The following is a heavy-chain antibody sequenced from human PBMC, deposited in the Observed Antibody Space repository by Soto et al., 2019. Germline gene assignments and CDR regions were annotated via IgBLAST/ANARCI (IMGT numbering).Heavy chain of an antibody. Sequence: SETLSLTSTVSGGSISSGDYYWSWIRQPPGKGLEWIGYIYYSGSTYYNPSLKSRVTISVDTSKNQFSLKLSSVTAADTAVYYCAREHPVFTMVRGTGWFDPWGQGTMVTVSS. CDR1: GGSISSGDYY. CDR3: AREHPVFTMVRGTGWFDP. J-gene: IGHJ5*02. CDR2: IYYSGST. D-gene: IGHD3-10*01. V-gene: IGHV4-30-4*01.